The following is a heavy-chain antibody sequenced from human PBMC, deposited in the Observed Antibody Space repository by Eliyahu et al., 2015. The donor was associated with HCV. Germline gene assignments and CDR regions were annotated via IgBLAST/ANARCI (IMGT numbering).Heavy chain of an antibody. CDR3: ARHPATTVTAYGMDV. V-gene: IGHV5-10-1*03. J-gene: IGHJ6*02. CDR2: IDPSDSYT. D-gene: IGHD4-11*01. CDR1: GYSFTSYW. Sequence: EVQLVQSGAEVKKPGESLRISCKGSGYSFTSYWISWVRQMPGKGLEWMGRIDPSDSYTNYSPSFQGHVTISADKSISTASLQWSSLKASDTAIYYCARHPATTVTAYGMDVWAQGTTVTVSS.